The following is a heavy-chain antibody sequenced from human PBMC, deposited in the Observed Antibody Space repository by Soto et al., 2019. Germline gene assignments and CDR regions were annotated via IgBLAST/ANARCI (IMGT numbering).Heavy chain of an antibody. CDR2: IKQDGSEK. J-gene: IGHJ4*02. CDR3: ARENYFDY. V-gene: IGHV3-7*04. Sequence: GGSLRLSCAAPGFTFRSYWMGWVRQVPGKGLEWVANIKQDGSEKNYVDSVKGRFTISRDNAKNSLYLQMNSLRGEDTAVYYCARENYFDYWGQGT. CDR1: GFTFRSYW.